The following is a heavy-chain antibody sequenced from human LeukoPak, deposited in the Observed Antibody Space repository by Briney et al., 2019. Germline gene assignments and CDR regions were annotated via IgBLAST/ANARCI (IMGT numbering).Heavy chain of an antibody. CDR3: ARSACSRTTCPDY. CDR2: IIPNSGDT. D-gene: IGHD2-2*01. J-gene: IGHJ4*02. Sequence: VSVKVSCKASGYTFTDYYIHWVRQAPGQGLEWMGWIIPNSGDTNYAQKFQGRVTMTRDTSISTAYMELTSLRYDDAAVYYCARSACSRTTCPDYWGQGTLVTISS. V-gene: IGHV1-2*02. CDR1: GYTFTDYY.